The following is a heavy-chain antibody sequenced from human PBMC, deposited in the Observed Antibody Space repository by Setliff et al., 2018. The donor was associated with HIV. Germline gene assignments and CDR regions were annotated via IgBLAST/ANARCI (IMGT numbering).Heavy chain of an antibody. Sequence: PGGSLRLSCAVSGFIFNGYGMHWVRQAPGKGLEWVSNTKYDGSENYYVDSVKGRFIASTDNAKNSLFLQMNSLKAEDTAVYYCARARYMDVWGKGTTVTVSS. CDR1: GFIFNGYG. J-gene: IGHJ6*03. V-gene: IGHV3-7*04. CDR2: TKYDGSEN. CDR3: ARARYMDV.